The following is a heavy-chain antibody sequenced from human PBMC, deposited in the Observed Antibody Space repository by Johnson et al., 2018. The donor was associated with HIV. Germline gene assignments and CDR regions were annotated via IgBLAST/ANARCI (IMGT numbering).Heavy chain of an antibody. Sequence: VQLVESGGGLVQPGGSLRLSCAASGFTFSSYWMHWVRQAPGKGLVWVSRINSDGSSTSYADSVKGRFTISRDNSKNTLYLQMNSLRVEDTAVYYCAKDYHDDYVGNYHDAFDIWGQGTMVTVSS. V-gene: IGHV3-74*01. CDR2: INSDGSST. CDR1: GFTFSSYW. J-gene: IGHJ3*02. D-gene: IGHD4-23*01. CDR3: AKDYHDDYVGNYHDAFDI.